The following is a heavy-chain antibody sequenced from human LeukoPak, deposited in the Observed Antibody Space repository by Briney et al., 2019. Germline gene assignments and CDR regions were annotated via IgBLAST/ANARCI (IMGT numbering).Heavy chain of an antibody. CDR3: PRDSIGGLELLLNYYYYYMDV. Sequence: ASVKVSCKASGYTFTSYGISWMRQAPGQGLEWMGWIGAYNGNTNYAQKLQGRVTMTTDTSTSTAYMELRSLRSDDTAVYYCPRDSIGGLELLLNYYYYYMDVWGKGTTVTVSS. J-gene: IGHJ6*03. D-gene: IGHD1-26*01. CDR1: GYTFTSYG. V-gene: IGHV1-18*01. CDR2: IGAYNGNT.